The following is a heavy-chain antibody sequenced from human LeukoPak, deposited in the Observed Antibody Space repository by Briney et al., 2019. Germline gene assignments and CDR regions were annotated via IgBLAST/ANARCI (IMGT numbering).Heavy chain of an antibody. V-gene: IGHV4-4*07. J-gene: IGHJ5*02. CDR1: GGSISSYY. Sequence: SETLSLTCTVSGGSISSYYWSWIRQPAGKGLEWIGRIYTSGSTNYNPSLKSRVTISVDTSKNQFSLKLTSVNAADTAVYYCAREGYYGSGSNWFDPWGQGTLVTVSS. D-gene: IGHD3-10*01. CDR3: AREGYYGSGSNWFDP. CDR2: IYTSGST.